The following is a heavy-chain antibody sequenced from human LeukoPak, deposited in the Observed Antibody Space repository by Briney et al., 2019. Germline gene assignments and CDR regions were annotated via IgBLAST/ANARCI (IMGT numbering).Heavy chain of an antibody. V-gene: IGHV3-33*08. D-gene: IGHD3-3*01. J-gene: IGHJ6*02. CDR3: ARADYDFWSGYYIYYYYYGMDV. CDR2: IWYDGSDK. CDR1: GFTFSSYG. Sequence: GRSLRLSCAASGFTFSSYGMHWVRQAPGKGLEWVAVIWYDGSDKYYADSVKGRFTIPRDNSKNTLYLQMNSLRAEDTAVYYCARADYDFWSGYYIYYYYYGMDVWGQGTTVTVSS.